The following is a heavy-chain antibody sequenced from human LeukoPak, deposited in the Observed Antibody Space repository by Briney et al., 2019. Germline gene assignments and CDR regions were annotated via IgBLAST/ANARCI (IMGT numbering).Heavy chain of an antibody. CDR1: GYTFTSYY. D-gene: IGHD6-19*01. CDR3: ARPGYSSGWTDSYFDY. Sequence: ASVKVSCKASGYTFTSYYMHWVRQAPGQGLEWMGIINPGGGSTSYPQKFQGRVTMTRDTSTSTVYMELSSLRSEDTAVYYCARPGYSSGWTDSYFDYWGQGTLVTVSS. V-gene: IGHV1-46*01. J-gene: IGHJ4*02. CDR2: INPGGGST.